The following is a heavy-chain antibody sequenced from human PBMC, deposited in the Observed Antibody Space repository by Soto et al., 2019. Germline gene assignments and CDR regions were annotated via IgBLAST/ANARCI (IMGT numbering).Heavy chain of an antibody. J-gene: IGHJ4*02. CDR3: TLLLVPAAIGGGFDY. Sequence: QVQLVQSGAEVKKPGASVKVSCKASGYTFTSYDINWVRQATGQGLEWMGWMNPNSGNTGYAQKFQGRVTMTRNTSISTAYMELISLRSEDTAVYYFTLLLVPAAIGGGFDYWGQGTLVTVSS. D-gene: IGHD2-2*02. CDR1: GYTFTSYD. CDR2: MNPNSGNT. V-gene: IGHV1-8*01.